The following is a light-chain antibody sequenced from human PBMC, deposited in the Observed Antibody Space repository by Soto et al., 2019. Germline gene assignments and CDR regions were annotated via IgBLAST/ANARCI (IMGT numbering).Light chain of an antibody. J-gene: IGLJ2*01. Sequence: QSVLTQPPSASGTPGQRVTISCSGSSSNIGSNTVNWYQQLPGTAPKLRIYSNNQRPSGVPDRFSGSKSGTSASLANSGLQSEDEADYYCAAWDDSLNGPVFGGGTKVTVL. CDR3: AAWDDSLNGPV. CDR1: SSNIGSNT. V-gene: IGLV1-44*01. CDR2: SNN.